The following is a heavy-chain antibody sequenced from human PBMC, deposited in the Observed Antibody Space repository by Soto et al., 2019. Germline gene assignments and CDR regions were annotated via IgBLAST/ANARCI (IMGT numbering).Heavy chain of an antibody. V-gene: IGHV3-30*18. D-gene: IGHD3-3*01. Sequence: GGSLRLSCAASGFTFSSYGMHWVRQAPGKGLEWVAVISYDGSNKYYADSVKGRFTISRDNSKNTLYLQMNSLRAEDTAVYYCAKPTIFGVAIDAFDIWGQGTMVTGSS. CDR1: GFTFSSYG. J-gene: IGHJ3*02. CDR3: AKPTIFGVAIDAFDI. CDR2: ISYDGSNK.